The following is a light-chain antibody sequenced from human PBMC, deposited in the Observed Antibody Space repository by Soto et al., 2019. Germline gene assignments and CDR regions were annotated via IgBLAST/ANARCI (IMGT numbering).Light chain of an antibody. CDR3: QQYVRSPLT. V-gene: IGKV3-20*01. CDR2: GAS. CDR1: QSVSSSN. Sequence: IVLTQSPGTLSLSPGERATLSCRASQSVSSSNLAWYQQKPGQAPRLLIYGASSRATGITDRFSGSGSGTDFTLTISRLEPEDFAVYYCQQYVRSPLTFGQGTKVEIK. J-gene: IGKJ1*01.